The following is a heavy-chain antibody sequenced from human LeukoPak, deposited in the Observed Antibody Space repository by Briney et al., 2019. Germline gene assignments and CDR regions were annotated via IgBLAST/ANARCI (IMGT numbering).Heavy chain of an antibody. Sequence: ASVKVSCKASGYTFTSYGISWVRQAPGQGLEWMGWISAYNGNTNYAQKLQGRVTMTTDTSTSTAYMELRSLRSDDTAVYYCARAVETYYDSSGYYRDHWGQGTLVTVSS. J-gene: IGHJ4*02. CDR1: GYTFTSYG. D-gene: IGHD3-22*01. V-gene: IGHV1-18*01. CDR3: ARAVETYYDSSGYYRDH. CDR2: ISAYNGNT.